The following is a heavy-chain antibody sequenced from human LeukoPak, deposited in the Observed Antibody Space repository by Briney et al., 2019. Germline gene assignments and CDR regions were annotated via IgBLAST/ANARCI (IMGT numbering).Heavy chain of an antibody. J-gene: IGHJ5*02. V-gene: IGHV4-30-2*03. CDR2: INYSGST. CDR1: GGSISSGDSY. CDR3: ARRKWNYENWFDR. Sequence: SHALSLTYTVSGGSISSGDSYWTWIRQPPGKGLEWIGSINYSGSTLYNPSLTTRVTISVDTSKKQFSLRLSSMTAADTAVYYCARRKWNYENWFDRWGQGTLVTVSS. D-gene: IGHD1-7*01.